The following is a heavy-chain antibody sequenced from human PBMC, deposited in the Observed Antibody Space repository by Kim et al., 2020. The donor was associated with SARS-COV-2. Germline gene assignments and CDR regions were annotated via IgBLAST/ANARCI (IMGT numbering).Heavy chain of an antibody. CDR2: INAGNGNT. CDR3: ARPQYSTGGGAFDI. D-gene: IGHD6-25*01. V-gene: IGHV1-3*01. J-gene: IGHJ3*02. Sequence: ASVKVSCKASGYTFTSYAIHWVRQVPGQRLEWMGWINAGNGNTKYSQKFQDRVTITRDTSASTAYMELSSLRSEDTTVYYCARPQYSTGGGAFDIWGQGTVVTVSS. CDR1: GYTFTSYA.